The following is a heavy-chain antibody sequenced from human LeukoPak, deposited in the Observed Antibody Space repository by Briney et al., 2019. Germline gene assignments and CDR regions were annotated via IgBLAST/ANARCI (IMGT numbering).Heavy chain of an antibody. CDR1: GFTFSNYD. Sequence: PGGSLRLSCAASGFTFSNYDMRWVRQAPGKGLEWVAVIWYDGSNKYYADSVKGRFTISRDNSKNTLYLQMNSLRAEDTAVYYCARGGPRYPKNYWGQGTLVTVSS. V-gene: IGHV3-33*01. CDR3: ARGGPRYPKNY. J-gene: IGHJ4*02. D-gene: IGHD1-1*01. CDR2: IWYDGSNK.